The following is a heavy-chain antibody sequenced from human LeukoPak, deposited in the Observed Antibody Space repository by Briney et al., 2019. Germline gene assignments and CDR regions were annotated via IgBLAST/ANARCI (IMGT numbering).Heavy chain of an antibody. V-gene: IGHV1-69*05. D-gene: IGHD2-21*02. Sequence: SVKVSCKASGGTFSSYAISWVRQAPGQGLEWMGGIIPIFGTANYAQKFQGRVTMTRDTSTSTVYMELSSLRSEDTAVYYCARDSWACGGDCYVRYYYYYMDVWGKGTTVTISS. J-gene: IGHJ6*03. CDR3: ARDSWACGGDCYVRYYYYYMDV. CDR1: GGTFSSYA. CDR2: IIPIFGTA.